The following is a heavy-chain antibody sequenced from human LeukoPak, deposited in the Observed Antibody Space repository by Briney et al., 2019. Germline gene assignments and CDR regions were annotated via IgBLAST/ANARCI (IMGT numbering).Heavy chain of an antibody. CDR3: AKDRGYDSSGYYYYFDY. CDR2: ISGSGGST. D-gene: IGHD3-22*01. Sequence: PGGSLRLSCAASGFTFSSFEMNWVRQAPGKGLEWVSAISGSGGSTYYADSVKGRFTISRDNSKNTLYLQMNSLRAEDTAVYYCAKDRGYDSSGYYYYFDYWGQGTLVTVSS. CDR1: GFTFSSFE. V-gene: IGHV3-23*01. J-gene: IGHJ4*02.